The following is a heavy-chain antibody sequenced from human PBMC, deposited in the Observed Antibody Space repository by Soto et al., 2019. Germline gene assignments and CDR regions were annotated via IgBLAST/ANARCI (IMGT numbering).Heavy chain of an antibody. D-gene: IGHD1-20*01. CDR3: TRGFHNWNDPVGFFDY. V-gene: IGHV3-33*01. CDR2: IWSDGNNK. CDR1: GFTFSGYG. J-gene: IGHJ4*02. Sequence: EGSLGLSCAASGFTFSGYGMHWVRQAQGKGLEWVATIWSDGNNKYYADSVKGRFTISRDNAKNTLFLQVNSLRVEETAVYYYTRGFHNWNDPVGFFDYWGQGALVTVPS.